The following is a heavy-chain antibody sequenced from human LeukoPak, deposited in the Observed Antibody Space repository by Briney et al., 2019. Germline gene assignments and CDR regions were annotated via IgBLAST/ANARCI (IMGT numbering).Heavy chain of an antibody. J-gene: IGHJ6*02. D-gene: IGHD2/OR15-2a*01. V-gene: IGHV4-34*01. CDR3: ARRLSDGMDV. CDR1: GGSFSGYY. Sequence: PSETLSLTCAVYGGSFSGYYWSWVRQPPGKGLEWIGEISHRGSTNYNPSLKSRVTISVDTSKNQFSLKLSSVTAADTAVYYCARRLSDGMDVWGQGTTVAVSS. CDR2: ISHRGST.